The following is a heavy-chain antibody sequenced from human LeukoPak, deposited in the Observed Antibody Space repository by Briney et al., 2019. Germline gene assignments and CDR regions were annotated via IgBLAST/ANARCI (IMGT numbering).Heavy chain of an antibody. CDR3: AKDSAAVGGPTTD. J-gene: IGHJ4*02. Sequence: GGSLRLSCAASGFTFSSYTMSWVRQAPGKGKEWVSLISGSGGITYYADSVKGRFTISRDNSKNTLYLQMDSLRAEDTAVYYCAKDSAAVGGPTTDWGQGTLVTVSP. CDR2: ISGSGGIT. CDR1: GFTFSSYT. V-gene: IGHV3-23*01. D-gene: IGHD6-13*01.